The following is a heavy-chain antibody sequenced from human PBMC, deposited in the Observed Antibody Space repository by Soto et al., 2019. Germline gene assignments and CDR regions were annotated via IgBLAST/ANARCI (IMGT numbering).Heavy chain of an antibody. CDR3: ARGRYALGV. Sequence: PGGSPRLSCAASGFNVGDYEMNWVRQAPGKGLEWISMITSGGTVFYYADSVRGRFAISRDDTENSLHLQMNSLRVEDTAMYYCARGRYALGVWGQGTTVTVSS. CDR1: GFNVGDYE. D-gene: IGHD3-9*01. V-gene: IGHV3-48*03. CDR2: ITSGGTVF. J-gene: IGHJ6*02.